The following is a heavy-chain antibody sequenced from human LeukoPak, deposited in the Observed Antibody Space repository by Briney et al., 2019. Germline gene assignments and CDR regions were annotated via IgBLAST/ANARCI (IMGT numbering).Heavy chain of an antibody. V-gene: IGHV4-34*01. CDR2: IDHSGST. CDR3: ARHECGGSCYPEDY. Sequence: SETLSLTCAVYGGSFSGYHWSWIRQPPGKGLEWIGEIDHSGSTNYNPSLKSRVTISIDTSKKQFSLKLSSVTAADTAVYYCARHECGGSCYPEDYWGQGTLVTVS. CDR1: GGSFSGYH. D-gene: IGHD2-15*01. J-gene: IGHJ4*02.